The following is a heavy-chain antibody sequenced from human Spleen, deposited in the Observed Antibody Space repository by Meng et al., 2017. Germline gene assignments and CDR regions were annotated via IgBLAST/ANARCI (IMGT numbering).Heavy chain of an antibody. CDR2: IHPNSGNT. J-gene: IGHJ4*02. D-gene: IGHD1-26*01. CDR1: GYTFTSYD. V-gene: IGHV1-8*01. Sequence: QLQLVQSGAEVKRPGASVKVSCKASGYTFTSYDINWVRQATGQGLEWMGWIHPNSGNTAYAQKFQGRVTITRNTSITTAYMELSSLTSEDTAVYYCARGHLGSLPGFDVAYYFDYWGQGTLVTVPS. CDR3: ARGHLGSLPGFDVAYYFDY.